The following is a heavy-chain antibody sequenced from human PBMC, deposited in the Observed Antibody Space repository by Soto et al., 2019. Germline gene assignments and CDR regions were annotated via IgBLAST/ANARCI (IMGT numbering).Heavy chain of an antibody. V-gene: IGHV1-69*12. J-gene: IGHJ6*02. CDR3: ARVRYSGYDMPDTYYYYNYGMDV. D-gene: IGHD5-12*01. Sequence: QVQLVQSGAEVKKPGSSVKVSCKASGGTFSSHGISWVRQAPGQGLEWMGGIVPIFGTADYAQRFRGRVTITADESTSTAYMELSSLRSEDTAVYYCARVRYSGYDMPDTYYYYNYGMDVWGQGTTVTVYS. CDR2: IVPIFGTA. CDR1: GGTFSSHG.